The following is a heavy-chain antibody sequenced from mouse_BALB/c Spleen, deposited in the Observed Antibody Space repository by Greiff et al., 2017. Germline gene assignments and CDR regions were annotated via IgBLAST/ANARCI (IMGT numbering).Heavy chain of an antibody. J-gene: IGHJ2*01. CDR3: ARYTYGNYYFDY. CDR2: ISYSGST. V-gene: IGHV3-2*02. D-gene: IGHD2-10*02. CDR1: GYSITSDYA. Sequence: VQLKQSGPGLVKPSQSLSLTCTVTGYSITSDYAWNWIRQFPGNKLEWMGYISYSGSTSYNPSLKSRISITRDTSKNQFFLQLNSVTTEDTATYYCARYTYGNYYFDYWGQGTTLTVSS.